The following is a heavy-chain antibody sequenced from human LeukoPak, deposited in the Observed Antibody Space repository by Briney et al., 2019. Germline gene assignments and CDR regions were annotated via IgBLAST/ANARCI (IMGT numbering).Heavy chain of an antibody. D-gene: IGHD2-2*01. CDR2: IRYDGSNQ. Sequence: PGGSLRLSCAASGFSFSGYGMNWVRQAPGKGLEWVAFIRYDGSNQFYVDSVKGRFTISRDNSKNTLYLQMNSLRPEDTAVCYCANRPYCSTTSCFPSYWGQGTVVTVSS. CDR1: GFSFSGYG. CDR3: ANRPYCSTTSCFPSY. V-gene: IGHV3-30*02. J-gene: IGHJ4*02.